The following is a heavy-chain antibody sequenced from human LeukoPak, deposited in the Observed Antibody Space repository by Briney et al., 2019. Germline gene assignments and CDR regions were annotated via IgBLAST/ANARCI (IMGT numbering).Heavy chain of an antibody. CDR1: GFTFSSYA. D-gene: IGHD6-19*01. J-gene: IGHJ4*02. CDR2: ISGSGGST. CDR3: ASSPYSSGWHD. V-gene: IGHV3-23*01. Sequence: LPGGSLRLSCAASGFTFSSYAMSWVRQAPGKGLEWVSAISGSGGSTYYADSVKGRFTISRDNSKNTLYLQMNSLRAEDTAVYYCASSPYSSGWHDWGQGTLVTVSS.